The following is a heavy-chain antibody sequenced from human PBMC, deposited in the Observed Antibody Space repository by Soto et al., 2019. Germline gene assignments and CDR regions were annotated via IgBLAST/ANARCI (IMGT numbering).Heavy chain of an antibody. Sequence: QVQLVQSGAEVKKPGASVKVSCKASGYTFTRYGISWVRQAPGQGLEGMGWISAYNGNTNYAQKFQGRVTMTTDTSPSTAYMELRSLTSDDTAMYYCAREGYCSSVSCAVSSHDYFGMDVWGQGTTVTVAS. J-gene: IGHJ6*02. V-gene: IGHV1-18*01. CDR1: GYTFTRYG. CDR3: AREGYCSSVSCAVSSHDYFGMDV. CDR2: ISAYNGNT. D-gene: IGHD2-15*01.